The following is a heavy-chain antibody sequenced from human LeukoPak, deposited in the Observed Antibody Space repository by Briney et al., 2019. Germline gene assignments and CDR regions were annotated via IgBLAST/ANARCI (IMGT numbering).Heavy chain of an antibody. D-gene: IGHD3-10*01. V-gene: IGHV1-18*01. CDR1: GYTFTSYG. CDR3: ARTIGGGNGSGSYYYYYYGMDV. Sequence: GASVKVSCKASGYTFTSYGISWVRQAPGQGLECMGWISAYNGNTNYAQKLQGRVTMTTDTSTSTAYMELRSLRSDDTAVYYCARTIGGGNGSGSYYYYYYGMDVWGQGTTVTVSS. J-gene: IGHJ6*02. CDR2: ISAYNGNT.